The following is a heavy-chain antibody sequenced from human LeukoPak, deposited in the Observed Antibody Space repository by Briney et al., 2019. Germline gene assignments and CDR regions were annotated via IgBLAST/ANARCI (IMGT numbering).Heavy chain of an antibody. V-gene: IGHV4-39*01. J-gene: IGHJ4*02. Sequence: SETLSLTCTVSGGSISSSSYYWGWIRQPPGKGLEWIGSIYYSGSTYYNPSLKSRVTISVDTSKNQFPLKLSSVTAADTAVYYCARHDPEAAASFWGQGTLVTVSS. D-gene: IGHD6-13*01. CDR3: ARHDPEAAASF. CDR2: IYYSGST. CDR1: GGSISSSSYY.